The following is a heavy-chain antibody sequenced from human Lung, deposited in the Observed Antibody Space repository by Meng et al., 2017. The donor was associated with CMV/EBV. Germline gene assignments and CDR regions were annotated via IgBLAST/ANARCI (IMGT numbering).Heavy chain of an antibody. D-gene: IGHD4-11*01. Sequence: SCAASGFTFIDYYMGWIRQAPGKGLEWVSYISGSGSTVYYADSVKGRFTISRDNAKNSLYLQMNSLRAEDTAVYYCAGLYREVDYWGQGTLVTVSS. CDR2: ISGSGSTV. V-gene: IGHV3-11*01. CDR1: GFTFIDYY. J-gene: IGHJ4*02. CDR3: AGLYREVDY.